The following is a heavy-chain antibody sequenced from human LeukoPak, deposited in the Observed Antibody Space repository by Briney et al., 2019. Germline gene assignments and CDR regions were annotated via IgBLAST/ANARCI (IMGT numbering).Heavy chain of an antibody. D-gene: IGHD2/OR15-2a*01. Sequence: PSETLSLTCTVSGGSISSGDHYWSWIRQHPGKGLEWIGYIYYSGNAYFNPSLKSRVTISVDTSKNQFSLMLSSVTAADTAMYYCARVNRANYVDNWGQGTLVTVSS. CDR2: IYYSGNA. J-gene: IGHJ4*02. CDR3: ARVNRANYVDN. V-gene: IGHV4-31*03. CDR1: GGSISSGDHY.